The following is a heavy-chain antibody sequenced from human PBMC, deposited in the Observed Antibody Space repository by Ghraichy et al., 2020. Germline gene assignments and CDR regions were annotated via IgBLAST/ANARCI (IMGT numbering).Heavy chain of an antibody. Sequence: ASVKVSCKVSGYTLTELSMHWVRQAPGKGLEWMGGFDPEDGETIYAQKFQGRVTMTEDTSTDTAYMELSSLRSEDTAVYYCATSADLVGATKNGFDYWGQGTLVTVSS. CDR1: GYTLTELS. D-gene: IGHD1-26*01. CDR3: ATSADLVGATKNGFDY. V-gene: IGHV1-24*01. J-gene: IGHJ4*02. CDR2: FDPEDGET.